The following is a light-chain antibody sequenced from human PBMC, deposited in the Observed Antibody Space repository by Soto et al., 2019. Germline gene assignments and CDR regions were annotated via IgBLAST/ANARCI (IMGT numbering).Light chain of an antibody. V-gene: IGKV3-20*01. J-gene: IGKJ1*01. Sequence: EIVLTQSPGTLSLSPGERATLSCRASQSVSSSYLAWYQQKPGQAPRLLIYGASSRATGIPDRFSGSVSGRVFIFIISRLESEDFAMYFCQQYGSSPRTFGQGTKVEIK. CDR3: QQYGSSPRT. CDR2: GAS. CDR1: QSVSSSY.